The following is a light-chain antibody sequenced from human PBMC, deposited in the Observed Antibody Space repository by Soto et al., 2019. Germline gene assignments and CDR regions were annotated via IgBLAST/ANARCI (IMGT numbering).Light chain of an antibody. CDR1: QSISSY. V-gene: IGKV1-39*01. CDR3: QQSYSTPST. Sequence: DIQMTQSPSSLSASVGDRVNITCRASQSISSYLNWYQQKPGKAPQLLIYAASSLQSGVPSRFSGSGSGTDFTLTISSLQPEDFATYYCQQSYSTPSTFGGGTKVEIK. CDR2: AAS. J-gene: IGKJ4*01.